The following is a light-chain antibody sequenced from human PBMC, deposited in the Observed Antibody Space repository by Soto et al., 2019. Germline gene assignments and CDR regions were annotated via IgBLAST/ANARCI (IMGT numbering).Light chain of an antibody. V-gene: IGKV1-33*01. J-gene: IGKJ4*01. CDR2: AVS. CDR3: RQYGGLPLS. Sequence: EIPMTQSPPSLSASIGDRVTITCQASQDISNFLNWYQQKPGKAPKLLIYAVSKLATGVPSRGRGRGSETEFTVVISSLQPEDMATDHGRQYGGLPLSFGGGTKVESK. CDR1: QDISNF.